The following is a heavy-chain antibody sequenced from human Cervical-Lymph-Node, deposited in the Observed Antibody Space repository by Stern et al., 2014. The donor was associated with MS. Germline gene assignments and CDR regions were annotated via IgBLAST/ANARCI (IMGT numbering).Heavy chain of an antibody. D-gene: IGHD2-15*01. V-gene: IGHV3-30*01. CDR2: LSDDGRE. J-gene: IGHJ4*02. CDR1: GAVFSTAI. Sequence: VQLVESGGGVVQPGRSLRLSCAASGAVFSTAIMHWVRQAPGKGLQWVAGLSDDGREYYADSGKGRFRMSRDNLKNTVDLQLNSLSAEDTALYFCAREGYSSGRAPSFEHWGRGAPVTVSS. CDR3: AREGYSSGRAPSFEH.